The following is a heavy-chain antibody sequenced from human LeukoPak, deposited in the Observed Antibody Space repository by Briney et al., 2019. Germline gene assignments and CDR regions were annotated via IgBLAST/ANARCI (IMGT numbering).Heavy chain of an antibody. CDR2: INHSGST. J-gene: IGHJ4*02. Sequence: SETLSLTCAVYGGSFSGYYWSWIRQPPGKGLEWIGEINHSGSTNYNPSLKSRVTISVDTSKNQFSLKLSSVTAADTAVYYCARSRIQLWSKGVFDYWGQGTLVTVSS. D-gene: IGHD5-18*01. CDR1: GGSFSGYY. CDR3: ARSRIQLWSKGVFDY. V-gene: IGHV4-34*01.